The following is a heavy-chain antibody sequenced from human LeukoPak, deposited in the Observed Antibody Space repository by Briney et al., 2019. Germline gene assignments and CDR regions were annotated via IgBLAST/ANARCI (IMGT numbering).Heavy chain of an antibody. V-gene: IGHV3-7*01. CDR1: GFIFSSYW. CDR3: ARYSGNPASFEY. J-gene: IGHJ4*02. Sequence: GGSLRLSCAASGFIFSSYWMSWVRQAPGKGLEWVANIKQDGSEKYYVGSVKGRFTISRDNAKNSLYLQMNSLRAEDTAVYYCARYSGNPASFEYWGQGTLVTVSS. D-gene: IGHD1-26*01. CDR2: IKQDGSEK.